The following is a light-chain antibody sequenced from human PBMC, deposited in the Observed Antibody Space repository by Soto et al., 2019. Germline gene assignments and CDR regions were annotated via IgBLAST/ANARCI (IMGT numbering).Light chain of an antibody. J-gene: IGKJ3*01. CDR1: QGVSNY. V-gene: IGKV1-27*01. Sequence: DIPMTQPPSSLSASVGDRVTITCRASQGVSNYLAWYQQKPGKVPKLLICGTSTLQSGVPPRFSGRGSATDLTLTISSLQPEDIATYYCQKYNSGPIGPGTKVDIK. CDR3: QKYNSGP. CDR2: GTS.